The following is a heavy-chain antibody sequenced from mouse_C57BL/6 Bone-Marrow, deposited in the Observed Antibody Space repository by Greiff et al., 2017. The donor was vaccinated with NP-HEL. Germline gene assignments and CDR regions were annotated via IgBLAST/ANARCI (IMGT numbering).Heavy chain of an antibody. CDR2: INPNNGGT. J-gene: IGHJ4*01. V-gene: IGHV1-26*01. Sequence: VQLQQSGPELVKPGVSVKISCKASGYTFTDYYMNWVKQSHGKSLEWIGDINPNNGGTSYNQKFKGKATLTVDKSSSTAYMELRSLTSEDSAVYYCARWGQGGYDVAMDYWGQGTSVTVSS. D-gene: IGHD2-2*01. CDR1: GYTFTDYY. CDR3: ARWGQGGYDVAMDY.